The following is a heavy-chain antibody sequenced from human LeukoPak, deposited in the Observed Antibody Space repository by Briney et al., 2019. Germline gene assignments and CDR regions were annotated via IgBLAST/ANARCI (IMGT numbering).Heavy chain of an antibody. CDR1: GFTFSSQS. J-gene: IGHJ4*02. Sequence: PGRSLRLSCAASGFTFSSQSMHWVRQAPGKGLEWVSFISAGGYGSYYADSVKGRFTISRDNAKNTLYLQMNSLRAEDTAVYYCVRGRLEMTYYWGQGTLVTVSS. D-gene: IGHD5-24*01. CDR2: ISAGGYGS. CDR3: VRGRLEMTYY. V-gene: IGHV3-74*01.